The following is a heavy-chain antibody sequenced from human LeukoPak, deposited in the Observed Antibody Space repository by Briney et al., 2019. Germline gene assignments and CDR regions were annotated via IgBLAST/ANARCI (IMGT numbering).Heavy chain of an antibody. CDR2: IYSGGST. CDR3: ARESRYYYMDV. Sequence: GGSLRLSCAASGFTVSSNYMSWVRQAPGKGLEWVSVIYSGGSTYYADSVKGRFTISRDNSKNTLYLQMNSLRAEDTAVYYCARESRYYYMDVWGKGTTVTIS. V-gene: IGHV3-66*01. CDR1: GFTVSSNY. J-gene: IGHJ6*03.